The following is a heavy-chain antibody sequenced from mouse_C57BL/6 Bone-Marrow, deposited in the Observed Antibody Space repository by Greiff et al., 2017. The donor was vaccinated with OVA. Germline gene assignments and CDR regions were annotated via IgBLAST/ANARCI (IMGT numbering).Heavy chain of an antibody. D-gene: IGHD1-1*01. CDR1: GFSFNTYA. CDR3: VRQGYYYGSSYWYFDV. CDR2: IRSKSNNYAT. V-gene: IGHV10-1*01. J-gene: IGHJ1*03. Sequence: EVQLVESGGGLVQPKGSLKLSCAASGFSFNTYAMNWVRQAPGKGLEWVARIRSKSNNYATYYADSVKDRFTISRDDSESMLYLQRNNLKTEDTAMYYCVRQGYYYGSSYWYFDVWGTGTTVTVSS.